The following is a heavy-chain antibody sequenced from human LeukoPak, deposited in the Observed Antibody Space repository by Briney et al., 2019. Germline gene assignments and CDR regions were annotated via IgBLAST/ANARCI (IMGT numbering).Heavy chain of an antibody. V-gene: IGHV1-2*02. D-gene: IGHD2-2*01. Sequence: ASVKVSCKASGNTFTGYYMHWVRQAPGQGLGWMGWINANIGGTDTAQKFQGRVTMTRDTSISTAYMELSRLRSDDTAVYYCTRDHCTRTNCYEDYYYGMDVWGQGTTVTVSS. CDR3: TRDHCTRTNCYEDYYYGMDV. J-gene: IGHJ6*02. CDR2: INANIGGT. CDR1: GNTFTGYY.